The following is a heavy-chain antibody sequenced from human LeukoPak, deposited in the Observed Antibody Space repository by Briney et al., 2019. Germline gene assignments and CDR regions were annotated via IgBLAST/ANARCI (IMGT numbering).Heavy chain of an antibody. CDR1: GGSISSGSYY. CDR3: ARALGYSSGWYDVDHHYFDY. Sequence: ASETLSLTCTVSGGSISSGSYYWSWIRQPAGKGLEWIGRIYTSGSTNYNPSLKSRVTISVDTSKNQFSLKLSSVTAADTAVYYCARALGYSSGWYDVDHHYFDYWGQGTLVTVSS. J-gene: IGHJ4*02. D-gene: IGHD6-19*01. CDR2: IYTSGST. V-gene: IGHV4-61*02.